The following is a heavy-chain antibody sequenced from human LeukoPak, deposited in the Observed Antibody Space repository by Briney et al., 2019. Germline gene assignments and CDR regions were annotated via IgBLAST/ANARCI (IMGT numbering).Heavy chain of an antibody. CDR2: THYTGET. J-gene: IGHJ4*02. CDR1: ADSLSSPY. Sequence: PQCRSPTCNVYADSLSSPYSNWIRHLHRRVLEWIGYTHYTGETNYNPSLKSRLTMSVDTSNNQVYLRLSSVTAADTAVYYCGRNLGSGSDHWGQGTLVTVSS. CDR3: GRNLGSGSDH. V-gene: IGHV4-59*11. D-gene: IGHD3-10*01.